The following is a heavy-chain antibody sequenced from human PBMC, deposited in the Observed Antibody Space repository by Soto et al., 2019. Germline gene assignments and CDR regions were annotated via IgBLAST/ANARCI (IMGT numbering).Heavy chain of an antibody. CDR3: ARAGQVAGTPYYFYMDV. CDR2: IWYDGSNK. CDR1: GFTFSTYG. Sequence: GGSLRLSCAASGFTFSTYGMHWVRQAPGKGLEWVALIWYDGSNKYYADSVKGRFTISRDNSRNTLYLQMNSLRAEDTAVYYCARAGQVAGTPYYFYMDVWGKGTTVTVSS. D-gene: IGHD6-19*01. V-gene: IGHV3-33*01. J-gene: IGHJ6*03.